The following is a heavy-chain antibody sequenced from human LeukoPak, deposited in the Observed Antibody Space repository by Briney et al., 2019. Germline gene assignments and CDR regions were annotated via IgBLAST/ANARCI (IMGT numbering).Heavy chain of an antibody. V-gene: IGHV3-21*01. D-gene: IGHD6-6*01. CDR3: ARVLIKRVLNSSSRGGYFDY. CDR1: GFTFSSYS. J-gene: IGHJ4*02. Sequence: GGSLRLSCAASGFTFSSYSMNWVRQAPGKGLEWVSSISSSSSYIYYADSVKGRFTISRDNAKNSLYLQMNSLRAEDTAVYYCARVLIKRVLNSSSRGGYFDYWGQGTLVTVSS. CDR2: ISSSSSYI.